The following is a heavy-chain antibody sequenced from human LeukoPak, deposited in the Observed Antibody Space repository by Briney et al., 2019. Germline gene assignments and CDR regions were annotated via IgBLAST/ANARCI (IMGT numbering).Heavy chain of an antibody. Sequence: SVKVSCKASGGTFSSYAISWVRQAPGQGLEWMGGIVPIFGTANYAQKFQGRVTITTDESTSTAYMELSSLRSEDTAVYYCARGQDYYDSSGYSLVLGYWGQGTLVTVSS. CDR2: IVPIFGTA. CDR1: GGTFSSYA. V-gene: IGHV1-69*05. CDR3: ARGQDYYDSSGYSLVLGY. D-gene: IGHD3-22*01. J-gene: IGHJ4*02.